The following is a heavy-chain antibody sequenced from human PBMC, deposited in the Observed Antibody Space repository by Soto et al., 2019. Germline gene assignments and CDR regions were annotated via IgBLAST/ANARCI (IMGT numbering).Heavy chain of an antibody. V-gene: IGHV4-59*08. Sequence: SETLSLTCTVSGGSISSYYRSWIRQPPGKGLEWIGYIYYSGSTNYNPSLKSRVTISVDTSKNQFSLKLSSVTAADTAVYYCARTESITIFGVVSQNWFDPWGQGTLVTVSS. CDR3: ARTESITIFGVVSQNWFDP. D-gene: IGHD3-3*01. CDR1: GGSISSYY. CDR2: IYYSGST. J-gene: IGHJ5*02.